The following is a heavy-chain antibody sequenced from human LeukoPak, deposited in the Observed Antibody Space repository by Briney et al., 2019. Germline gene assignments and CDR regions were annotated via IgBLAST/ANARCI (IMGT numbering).Heavy chain of an antibody. CDR3: ARIVPAAIPDNSFDP. V-gene: IGHV4-59*01. Sequence: PSETLSLTCTVSGGSISSYYWSWIRQPPGKGLEWIGYIYYSGSTNYNPSLKSRVTISVDTSKNQFSLKLSSVTAADTAVYYCARIVPAAIPDNSFDPWGQGTLVTVSP. CDR1: GGSISSYY. D-gene: IGHD2-2*02. CDR2: IYYSGST. J-gene: IGHJ5*02.